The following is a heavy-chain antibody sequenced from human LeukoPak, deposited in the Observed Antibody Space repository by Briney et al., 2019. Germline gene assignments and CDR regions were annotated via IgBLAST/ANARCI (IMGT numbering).Heavy chain of an antibody. V-gene: IGHV3-53*01. CDR2: IYSGGST. D-gene: IGHD3-10*01. CDR1: GFTVSSNY. CDR3: ARDPVMARGVDMDV. J-gene: IGHJ6*03. Sequence: RTGGSLRLSCAASGFTVSSNYMSWVRQAPGKGLEWVSVIYSGGSTYYADSVKGRFTISRDNSKNTLYLQMNSLRAEDTAVYYCARDPVMARGVDMDVWGKGTTVTISS.